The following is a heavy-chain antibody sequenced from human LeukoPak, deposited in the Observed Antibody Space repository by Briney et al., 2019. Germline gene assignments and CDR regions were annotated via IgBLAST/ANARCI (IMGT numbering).Heavy chain of an antibody. V-gene: IGHV3-30*04. J-gene: IGHJ4*02. CDR1: GFTFSSYA. Sequence: PGRSLRLSCAASGFTFSSYAMRWVRQASGKGLEWVAVISYDGSNKYYADSVKGRFTISRDNAKNSLYLQMNSLRAEDTAVYYCARDGRPLEWLLFYPFDYWGQGTLVTVSS. D-gene: IGHD3-3*01. CDR2: ISYDGSNK. CDR3: ARDGRPLEWLLFYPFDY.